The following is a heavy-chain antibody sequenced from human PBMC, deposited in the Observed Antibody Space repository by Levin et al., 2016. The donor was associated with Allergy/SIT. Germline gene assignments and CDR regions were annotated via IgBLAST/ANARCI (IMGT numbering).Heavy chain of an antibody. CDR2: ISGSGGST. D-gene: IGHD4-23*01. CDR1: GFTFSSYA. J-gene: IGHJ4*02. V-gene: IGHV3-23*01. CDR3: ARDSSLPSGVVRGIFDY. Sequence: GESLKISCAASGFTFSSYAMSWVRQAPGKGLEWVSAISGSGGSTYYADSVKGRFTISRDNSKNTLYLQMNSLRAEDTAVYYCARDSSLPSGVVRGIFDYWGQGTLVTVSS.